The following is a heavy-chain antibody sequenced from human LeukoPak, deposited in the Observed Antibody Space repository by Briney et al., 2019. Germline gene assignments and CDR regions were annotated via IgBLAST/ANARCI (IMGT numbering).Heavy chain of an antibody. CDR1: GFTFSDYY. D-gene: IGHD2-21*02. Sequence: GGSLRLSCAASGFTFSDYYMSWIRQAPGKGLEWVSYISGSSTYTKYADSVKGRFTISRDNSKSTLYLQMNSLRAEDTAAYYCAKEDCGVDCSTFDYWGQGTLVTVSS. V-gene: IGHV3-11*05. CDR2: ISGSSTYT. J-gene: IGHJ4*02. CDR3: AKEDCGVDCSTFDY.